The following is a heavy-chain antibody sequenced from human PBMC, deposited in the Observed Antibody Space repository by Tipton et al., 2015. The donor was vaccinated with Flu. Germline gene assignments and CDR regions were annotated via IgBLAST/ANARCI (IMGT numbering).Heavy chain of an antibody. CDR2: INPNSGGT. CDR3: ARVRVRPDPYYYGMDV. D-gene: IGHD4/OR15-4a*01. CDR1: GYTFTGYY. J-gene: IGHJ6*02. Sequence: QLVQSGAEVKKPGASVKVSCKASGYTFTGYYMHWVRQAPGQGLEWMGWINPNSGGTNYAQKFQGRVTMTTDTSISTAYMELSRLRSDDTAVYYCARVRVRPDPYYYGMDVWGQGTTITVSS. V-gene: IGHV1-2*02.